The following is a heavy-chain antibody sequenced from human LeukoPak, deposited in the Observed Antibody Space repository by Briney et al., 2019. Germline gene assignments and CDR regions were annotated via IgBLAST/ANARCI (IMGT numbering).Heavy chain of an antibody. J-gene: IGHJ4*02. V-gene: IGHV3-7*01. D-gene: IGHD5-18*01. CDR3: ARDGRTAEFGYSYGSFDY. CDR2: IKQDGSEK. Sequence: GGSLRLSCTASGFTFSSYEMNWVRQAPGKGLEWVANIKQDGSEKYYVDSVKGRFTISRDNAKNSLYLQMNSLRAEDTAVYYCARDGRTAEFGYSYGSFDYWGQGALVTVSS. CDR1: GFTFSSYE.